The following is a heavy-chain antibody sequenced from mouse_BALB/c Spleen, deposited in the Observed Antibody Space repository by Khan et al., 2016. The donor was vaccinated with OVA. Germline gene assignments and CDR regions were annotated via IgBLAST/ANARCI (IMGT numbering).Heavy chain of an antibody. CDR1: GISITSGNYR. V-gene: IGHV3-5*02. CDR2: IYYSGTV. D-gene: IGHD1-1*01. Sequence: EVQLVETGPGLVKPSQTVSLTCTVTGISITSGNYRWSWIRQFPGNKLEWIGNIYYSGTVTYNPSLTSRTTITRDTSKNQFFLEMKSLTAEDTATYYCARDYGSLYWYFDVWGAGTTVTVSS. CDR3: ARDYGSLYWYFDV. J-gene: IGHJ1*01.